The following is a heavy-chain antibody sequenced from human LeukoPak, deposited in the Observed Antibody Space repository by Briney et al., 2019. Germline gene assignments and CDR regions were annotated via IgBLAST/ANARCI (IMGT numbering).Heavy chain of an antibody. D-gene: IGHD3-10*01. Sequence: SETLCLTCTVSGYSIMSTFYWGWIRQSPTKGLEWIGNVYHSGSTYSNPSLRSRVTISVDTSQNQFSLKLSSVTAADTAVYYCARVSDDESGGHSGAIYFEFWGQGTLVTVSS. CDR2: VYHSGST. J-gene: IGHJ4*02. CDR1: GYSIMSTFY. CDR3: ARVSDDESGGHSGAIYFEF. V-gene: IGHV4-38-2*02.